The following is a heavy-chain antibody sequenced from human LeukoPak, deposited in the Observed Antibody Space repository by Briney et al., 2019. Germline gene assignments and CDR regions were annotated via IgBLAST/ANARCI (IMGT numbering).Heavy chain of an antibody. CDR1: GGSISSYY. CDR3: ARGELSYYDSSGAPADY. V-gene: IGHV4-59*01. J-gene: IGHJ4*02. D-gene: IGHD3-22*01. CDR2: IYYSGST. Sequence: SETLSLTCTVSGGSISSYYWSWIRQPPGKGLEWIGYIYYSGSTNYNPSLKSRVTISVDTSKDQFSLKLSSVTAADTAVYYCARGELSYYDSSGAPADYWGQGTLVTVSS.